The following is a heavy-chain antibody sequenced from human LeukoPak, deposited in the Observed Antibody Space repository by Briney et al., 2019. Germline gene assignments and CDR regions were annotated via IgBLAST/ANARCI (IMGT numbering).Heavy chain of an antibody. V-gene: IGHV3-48*04. CDR3: ARVPKPGYYYMDV. CDR1: GFTFSSYS. CDR2: ISSSSSTI. J-gene: IGHJ6*03. Sequence: GGSLRLSCAASGFTFSSYSMNWVRQAPGKGLEWVSYISSSSSTIYYADSVKGRFTISRDNAKNSLYLQMNSLRAEDTAVYYCARVPKPGYYYMDVWGKGTTVTISS.